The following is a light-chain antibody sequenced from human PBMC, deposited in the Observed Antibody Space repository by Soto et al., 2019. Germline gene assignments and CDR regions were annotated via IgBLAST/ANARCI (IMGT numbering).Light chain of an antibody. V-gene: IGKV3-11*01. Sequence: DIVLTQSPGTLSLSPGERVTLSCRASQSINNYLAWYQQKPGQAPRLLIYDASNRATGIPSRFSGRGSGTDFTLRISGLEPEDFATYYCQQRAGWPYTFGPGTRLEIK. CDR1: QSINNY. CDR2: DAS. J-gene: IGKJ2*01. CDR3: QQRAGWPYT.